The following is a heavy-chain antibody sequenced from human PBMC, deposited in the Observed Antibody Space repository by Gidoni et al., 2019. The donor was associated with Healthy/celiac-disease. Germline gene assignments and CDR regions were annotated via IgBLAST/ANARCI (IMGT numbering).Heavy chain of an antibody. CDR3: ARRTKGRILTGYFDY. V-gene: IGHV4-39*01. D-gene: IGHD3-9*01. CDR2: IYYSGST. J-gene: IGHJ4*02. CDR1: GGSISSSSYY. Sequence: QLQLQESGPGLVKPSETLSLTCTVSGGSISSSSYYLGWIRQPPGKGLEWIGSIYYSGSTYYNPSLKSRVTISVDTSKNQFSLKLSSVTAADTAVYYCARRTKGRILTGYFDYWGQGTLVTVSS.